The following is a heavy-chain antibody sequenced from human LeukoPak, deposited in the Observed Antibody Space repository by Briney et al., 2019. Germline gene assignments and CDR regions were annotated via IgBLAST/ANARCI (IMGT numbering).Heavy chain of an antibody. Sequence: PSETLSLTCTVSGYSISSGYYWGWIRQPPGKGLEWIGSIYHSGSTYYNPSLKSRVTILVDTSKNQFSLKPSSVTAADTAVYYCARARREMVDQWGQGTLVTVSS. CDR3: ARARREMVDQ. J-gene: IGHJ5*02. CDR1: GYSISSGYY. CDR2: IYHSGST. V-gene: IGHV4-38-2*02. D-gene: IGHD5-24*01.